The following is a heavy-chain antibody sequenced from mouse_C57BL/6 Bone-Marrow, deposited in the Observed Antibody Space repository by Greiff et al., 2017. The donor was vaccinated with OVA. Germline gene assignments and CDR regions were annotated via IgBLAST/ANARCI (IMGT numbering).Heavy chain of an antibody. Sequence: EVKLMESGGGLVQPGASLRLSCAASGFTFTDYYMSWVRQPPGKAPEWFALIRNKANGYTTEYTASVKGRFTISRDNSQNILYLQMNTLRAEDSATYYCVKATVEGYYFDYWGQGTTLTVSS. CDR1: GFTFTDYY. V-gene: IGHV7-4*01. J-gene: IGHJ2*01. CDR3: VKATVEGYYFDY. CDR2: IRNKANGYTT. D-gene: IGHD1-1*01.